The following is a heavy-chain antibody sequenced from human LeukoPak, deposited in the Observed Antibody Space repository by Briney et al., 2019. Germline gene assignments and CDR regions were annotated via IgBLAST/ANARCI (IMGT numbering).Heavy chain of an antibody. Sequence: SETLSLTCIVSGGSIGSYYWSWIRQPPGKGLEWIGYIYYSGSTNYNPSLKSRVTISVDTSKNQFSLKLSSVTAADTAVYYCARHPCSSGSCKGGFDYWGQGTLVTVSS. J-gene: IGHJ4*02. CDR3: ARHPCSSGSCKGGFDY. CDR2: IYYSGST. CDR1: GGSIGSYY. V-gene: IGHV4-59*01. D-gene: IGHD2-15*01.